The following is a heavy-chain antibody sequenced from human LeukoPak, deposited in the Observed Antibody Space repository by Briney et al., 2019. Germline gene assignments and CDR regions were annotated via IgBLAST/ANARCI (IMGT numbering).Heavy chain of an antibody. D-gene: IGHD4-17*01. CDR3: AKDDLGRYGDFDY. J-gene: IGHJ4*02. Sequence: GGSLRLSCAPSGFTFSNYGMSWVRQAPGKGLEWVSAISGSGGTTYYADSVKGRFTISRDNSKNTLYLQMNSLRAEDTAVYYCAKDDLGRYGDFDYWGQGTLVTVSS. V-gene: IGHV3-23*01. CDR1: GFTFSNYG. CDR2: ISGSGGTT.